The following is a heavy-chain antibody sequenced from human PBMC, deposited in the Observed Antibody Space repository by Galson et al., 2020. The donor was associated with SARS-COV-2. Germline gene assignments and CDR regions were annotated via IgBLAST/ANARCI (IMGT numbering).Heavy chain of an antibody. CDR2: INAGNGNT. Sequence: ASVKVSCKASGYTFTSYAMHWVRQAPGQRLEWMGWINAGNGNTKYSQKFQGRVTITRDTSASTAYMELSSLRSEDTAVYYCARCVVPAATYYMDVWGKGTTVTVSS. CDR1: GYTFTSYA. D-gene: IGHD2-2*01. V-gene: IGHV1-3*01. J-gene: IGHJ6*03. CDR3: ARCVVPAATYYMDV.